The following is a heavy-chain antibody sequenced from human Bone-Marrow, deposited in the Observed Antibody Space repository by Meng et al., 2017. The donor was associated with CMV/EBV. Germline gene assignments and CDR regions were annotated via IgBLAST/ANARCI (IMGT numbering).Heavy chain of an antibody. CDR3: ARRGLAVLAYYGMDV. V-gene: IGHV1-2*02. CDR2: IKPSSGET. D-gene: IGHD6-19*01. CDR1: GYTFTGYY. J-gene: IGHJ6*02. Sequence: ASVKVSCKASGYTFTGYYMHWVRQAPGQGLEWMGWIKPSSGETSSAQKFQGRLTMTRITSISTVYMELTSLRSDDAAVYYCARRGLAVLAYYGMDVWGQGTTVTVSS.